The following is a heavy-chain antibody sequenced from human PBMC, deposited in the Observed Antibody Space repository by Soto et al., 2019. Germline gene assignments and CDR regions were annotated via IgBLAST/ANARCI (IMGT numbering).Heavy chain of an antibody. V-gene: IGHV3-23*01. D-gene: IGHD3-22*01. CDR1: GFTFSSYA. Sequence: PGGSLRLSCAASGFTFSSYAMSWVRQAPGKGLEWVSAISGSGGSTYYADSVKGRFTISRDNSKNTLYLQMNSRRAEDTAVYYCAKDFASGAYYYDSSGYYYDDYWGQGTLVTVSS. CDR3: AKDFASGAYYYDSSGYYYDDY. CDR2: ISGSGGST. J-gene: IGHJ4*02.